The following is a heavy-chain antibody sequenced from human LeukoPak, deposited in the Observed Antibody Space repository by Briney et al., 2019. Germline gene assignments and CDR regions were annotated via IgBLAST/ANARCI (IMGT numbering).Heavy chain of an antibody. D-gene: IGHD2-2*02. V-gene: IGHV3-33*01. CDR1: GFTFSSYG. J-gene: IGHJ4*02. CDR3: ARAQGYCSSTSCYMYSDY. CDR2: IWYDGSNK. Sequence: GGSLRLSCAASGFTFSSYGMHWVRQAPGKGLEWVAVIWYDGSNKYYADSVKGRFTISRDNAKNSLYLQMNSLRAEDTAVYYCARAQGYCSSTSCYMYSDYWGQGTLVTVSS.